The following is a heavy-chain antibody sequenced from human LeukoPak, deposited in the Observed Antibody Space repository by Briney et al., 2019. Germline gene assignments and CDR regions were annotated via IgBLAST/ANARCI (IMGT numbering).Heavy chain of an antibody. D-gene: IGHD3-10*01. CDR3: ARLLYGSGSYYDGAYFDY. Sequence: TTSETLSLTCTVSGGSISSYYWSWIRQPPGKGLEWIGYIYYSGSTNYNPSLKSRVTISVDTSKNQFSLKLSSVTAADTAVYYCARLLYGSGSYYDGAYFDYWGQGTLVTVSS. V-gene: IGHV4-59*01. J-gene: IGHJ4*02. CDR1: GGSISSYY. CDR2: IYYSGST.